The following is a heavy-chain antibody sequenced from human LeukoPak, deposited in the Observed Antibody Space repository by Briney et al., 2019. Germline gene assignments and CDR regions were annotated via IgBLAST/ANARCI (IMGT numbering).Heavy chain of an antibody. CDR1: GFTFSSYD. J-gene: IGHJ6*02. Sequence: PGGSLRLSCAAPGFTFSSYDMNWVRQAPGKGLEWVSYISSSGSTIYYADSVKGRFTISRDNAKNSLYLQMNSLRAEDTAVYYCARDFPSYYGMDVWGQGTTVTVSS. CDR2: ISSSGSTI. CDR3: ARDFPSYYGMDV. V-gene: IGHV3-48*03.